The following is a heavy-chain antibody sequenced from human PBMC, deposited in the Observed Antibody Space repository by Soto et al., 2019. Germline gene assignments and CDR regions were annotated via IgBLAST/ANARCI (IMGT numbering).Heavy chain of an antibody. CDR2: FDPEDGET. V-gene: IGHV1-24*01. CDR3: ATALRNYYDSSGLPRINWFDP. Sequence: VASVKVSCKVSGYTLTELSMHWVRQAPGKGLGWMGGFDPEDGETIYAQKFQGRVTMTEDTSTDTAYMELSSLRSEDTAVYYCATALRNYYDSSGLPRINWFDPWGQGTMVTVS. D-gene: IGHD3-22*01. CDR1: GYTLTELS. J-gene: IGHJ5*02.